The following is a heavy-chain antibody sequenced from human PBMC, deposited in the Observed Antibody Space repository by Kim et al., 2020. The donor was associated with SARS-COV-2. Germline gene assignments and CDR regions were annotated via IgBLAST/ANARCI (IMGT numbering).Heavy chain of an antibody. CDR2: INHSGST. D-gene: IGHD2-2*01. CDR1: GGSFSGYY. Sequence: SETLSLTCAVYGGSFSGYYWSWIRQPPGKGLEWIGEINHSGSTNYNPSLKSRVTISVDTSKNQFSLKLSSVTAADTAVYYCARGYCSSTSCYPVAPELWFDPWGQGTLVTVSS. CDR3: ARGYCSSTSCYPVAPELWFDP. V-gene: IGHV4-34*01. J-gene: IGHJ5*02.